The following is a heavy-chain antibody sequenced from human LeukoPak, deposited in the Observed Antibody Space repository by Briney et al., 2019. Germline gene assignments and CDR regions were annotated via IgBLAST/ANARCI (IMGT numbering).Heavy chain of an antibody. CDR2: ISSSSSYI. J-gene: IGHJ4*02. D-gene: IGHD2-15*01. V-gene: IGHV3-21*01. CDR3: ARDPGGHFDY. Sequence: GGSLRLSCAASGFTFSSYSMNWVRQAPGKGLEWVSSISSSSSYIYYADSVKGRFTISRDNAKNSLYLQMDSLRAEDTAVYYCARDPGGHFDYWGQGTLVTVSS. CDR1: GFTFSSYS.